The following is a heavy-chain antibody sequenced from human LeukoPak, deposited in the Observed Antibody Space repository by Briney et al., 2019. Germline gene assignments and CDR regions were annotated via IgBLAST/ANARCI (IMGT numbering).Heavy chain of an antibody. CDR3: ATSHYYGSGSYYNGLGY. V-gene: IGHV1-24*01. CDR1: GYTLTELS. J-gene: IGHJ4*02. D-gene: IGHD3-10*01. CDR2: FDPEDGET. Sequence: ASVKVSCKVSGYTLTELSMHRVRQAPGKGLEWMGGFDPEDGETIYAQKFQGRVTMTEDTSTDTAYMELSSLRSEDTAVYYCATSHYYGSGSYYNGLGYWGQGTLVTVSS.